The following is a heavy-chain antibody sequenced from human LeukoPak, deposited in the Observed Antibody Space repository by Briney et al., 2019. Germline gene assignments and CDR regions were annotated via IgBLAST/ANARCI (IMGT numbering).Heavy chain of an antibody. CDR3: AKVPWYGDRPTQYFQH. J-gene: IGHJ1*01. CDR1: GFTFSSYG. Sequence: GGSLRLSCAASGFTFSSYGMHWVRQAPGKGLEWVAFIRYDGSNKYYADSVKGRFTITRDNSKNTLYLQMNSLRAEDTAVYYCAKVPWYGDRPTQYFQHWGQGTLVTVSS. V-gene: IGHV3-30*02. CDR2: IRYDGSNK. D-gene: IGHD4-17*01.